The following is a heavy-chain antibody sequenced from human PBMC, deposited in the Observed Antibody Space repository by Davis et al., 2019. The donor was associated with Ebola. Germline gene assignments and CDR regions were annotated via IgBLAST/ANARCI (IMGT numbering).Heavy chain of an antibody. J-gene: IGHJ4*02. Sequence: ASVTVSCKASGFILTNYAIHWVRQAPGQRLEWMGWVHGGNGNTKYSQRFQGRVTITTDTSESTVYLDLTSLRSDDTAVFYCARAAFGYNSGWYADYWGPGSLVTVSS. D-gene: IGHD6-19*01. CDR2: VHGGNGNT. CDR1: GFILTNYA. V-gene: IGHV1-3*01. CDR3: ARAAFGYNSGWYADY.